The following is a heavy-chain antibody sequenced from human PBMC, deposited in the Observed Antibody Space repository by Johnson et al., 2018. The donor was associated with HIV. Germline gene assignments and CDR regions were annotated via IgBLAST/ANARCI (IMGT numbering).Heavy chain of an antibody. V-gene: IGHV3-11*04. D-gene: IGHD1-7*01. CDR3: ARDRAPISGTRWNAFDI. CDR1: QFTFSSYY. Sequence: QVQVLESGGGLAQPAWSPRLSCAASQFTFSSYYMSWIRQAPGKGLEWVSYISSDGTTIYDADSVKGRFTISRDNAKNSLYLQMNSLRTGDTAVYYCARDRAPISGTRWNAFDIWGQGAMVTVSS. J-gene: IGHJ3*02. CDR2: ISSDGTTI.